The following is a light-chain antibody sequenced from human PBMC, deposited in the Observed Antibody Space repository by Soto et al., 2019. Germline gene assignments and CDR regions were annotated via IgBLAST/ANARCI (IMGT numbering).Light chain of an antibody. Sequence: QSALTQPASVSASPGQSITISCTGTSSDVGGYKFVSWYQHHPGKAPKLMIYEVNNRPSGVPDRFSGSKSGNTASLTISGLQAEDEADYYCCSHAVSYTYVFGTGTKLTVL. CDR2: EVN. CDR1: SSDVGGYKF. CDR3: CSHAVSYTYV. J-gene: IGLJ1*01. V-gene: IGLV2-11*01.